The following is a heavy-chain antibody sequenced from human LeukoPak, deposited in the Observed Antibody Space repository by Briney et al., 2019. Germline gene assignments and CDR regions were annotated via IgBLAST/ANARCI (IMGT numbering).Heavy chain of an antibody. CDR2: IWYDGSNK. J-gene: IGHJ4*02. V-gene: IGHV3-33*06. CDR3: AKDKQLGPGIYDY. CDR1: GFTFSSYG. D-gene: IGHD6-13*01. Sequence: AGGSLRLSCAASGFTFSSYGMHWVRQAPGKGLEWVAVIWYDGSNKYYADSVKGRFTTSRDNSKNTLYLQMNSLRAEDTAVYYCAKDKQLGPGIYDYWGQGTLVTVSS.